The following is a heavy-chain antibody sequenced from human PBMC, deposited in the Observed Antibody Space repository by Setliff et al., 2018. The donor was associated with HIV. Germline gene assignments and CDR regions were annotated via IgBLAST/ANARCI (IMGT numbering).Heavy chain of an antibody. V-gene: IGHV3-49*04. CDR3: ARDGGEY. J-gene: IGHJ4*02. CDR2: SRSKAYGGTT. D-gene: IGHD3-16*01. CDR1: GFTFGDYA. Sequence: GGSLRLSCTPSGFTFGDYAMSWVRQAPGKGLEWVGFSRSKAYGGTTEYAASVKGRFTISRDNAKNSLYLQMNSLRAEDTAVYYCARDGGEYWGQGTLVTVSS.